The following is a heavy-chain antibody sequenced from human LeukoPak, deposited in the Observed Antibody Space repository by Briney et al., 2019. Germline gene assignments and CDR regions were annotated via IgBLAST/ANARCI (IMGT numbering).Heavy chain of an antibody. CDR2: ISGSGGST. D-gene: IGHD6-19*01. V-gene: IGHV3-23*01. J-gene: IGHJ4*02. Sequence: GGSLRLSCAASGFTFSSYAMSWVRQAPGKRLEWVSAISGSGGSTYYADSVKGRFTISRDNSKNTLYLQMNSLRAEDTAVYYCAKGMEQWLVTELDYWGQGTLVTVSS. CDR3: AKGMEQWLVTELDY. CDR1: GFTFSSYA.